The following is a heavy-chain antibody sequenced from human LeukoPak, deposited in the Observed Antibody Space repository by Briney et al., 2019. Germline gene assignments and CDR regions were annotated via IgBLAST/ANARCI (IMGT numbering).Heavy chain of an antibody. J-gene: IGHJ6*02. CDR2: ISSSGRTI. CDR3: ARGSLTGEYGMDV. CDR1: GFTFSSYE. Sequence: GGSLRLSCAASGFTFSSYEMNWVRQAPGKGLEWISYISSSGRTIYYADSVKGRFTISRDNAKNSLYLLMNSLRVEDTAVYYCARGSLTGEYGMDVWGQGTTVTVSS. D-gene: IGHD1-20*01. V-gene: IGHV3-48*03.